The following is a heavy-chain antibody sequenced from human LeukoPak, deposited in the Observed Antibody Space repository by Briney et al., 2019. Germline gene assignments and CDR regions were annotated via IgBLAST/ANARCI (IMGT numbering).Heavy chain of an antibody. CDR1: GGSISSYY. J-gene: IGHJ4*02. Sequence: SETLSLTCTVSGGSISSYYWSWIRQPPGKGLEWIGYIYYSGSTNYNPSLKSRVTISLDTSKNQFSLKLSSVTAADTAVYYCARGQVLDDWNPPDYWGQGTLVTVSS. D-gene: IGHD1-1*01. CDR3: ARGQVLDDWNPPDY. CDR2: IYYSGST. V-gene: IGHV4-59*01.